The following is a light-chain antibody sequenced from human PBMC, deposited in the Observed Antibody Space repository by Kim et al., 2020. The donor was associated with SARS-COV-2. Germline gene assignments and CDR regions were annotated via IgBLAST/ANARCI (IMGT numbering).Light chain of an antibody. CDR1: SLRSYY. J-gene: IGLJ2*01. Sequence: SSELTQDPAVSVALGQTVRITCQGDSLRSYYASWYQQKPGQATVLVIYGKNNRPSGIPDRFSGSSSGNTASLTITGAQAEDEADYYCNSRDSSGNHPVVF. CDR3: NSRDSSGNHPVV. V-gene: IGLV3-19*01. CDR2: GKN.